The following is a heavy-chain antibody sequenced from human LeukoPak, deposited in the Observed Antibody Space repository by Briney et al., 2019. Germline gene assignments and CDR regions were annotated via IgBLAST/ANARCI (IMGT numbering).Heavy chain of an antibody. J-gene: IGHJ4*02. Sequence: ASVKVSCKASGYTFTSYGISWVRQAPGQGLEWMGWISAYNGNTNYAQKLQGRVTMTTDTSTSTAYMELRSLRSDDTAVYYCARAIGAGHSSGWYFDYWGQGTLVTVSS. CDR1: GYTFTSYG. V-gene: IGHV1-18*01. D-gene: IGHD6-19*01. CDR3: ARAIGAGHSSGWYFDY. CDR2: ISAYNGNT.